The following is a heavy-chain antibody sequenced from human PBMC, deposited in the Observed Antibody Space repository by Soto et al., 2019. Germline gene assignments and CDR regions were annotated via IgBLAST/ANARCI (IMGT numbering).Heavy chain of an antibody. CDR2: INHSGST. V-gene: IGHV4-34*01. Sequence: SETLSLTCAVDGGCFSGYYWTWIRQPPGTGLEWIGEINHSGSTNYNPSLKSRVTISVDTSKNQFSLKLTSVPAADTAVFYGARDKITGLFDYWGQGTLLTVSS. D-gene: IGHD2-8*02. J-gene: IGHJ4*02. CDR1: GGCFSGYY. CDR3: ARDKITGLFDY.